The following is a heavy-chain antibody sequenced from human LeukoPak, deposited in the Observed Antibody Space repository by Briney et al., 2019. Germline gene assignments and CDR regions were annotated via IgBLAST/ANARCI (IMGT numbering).Heavy chain of an antibody. CDR1: GFTISSSY. Sequence: AGGPLRLSCAASGFTISSSYMSWVRQVPGKGLEWVSCIYGADTIYFADFVKDRFTISRDSNRNILYLQMNSLRADDTAVYYCARGARGAYFDYWGQGTLVTVSS. D-gene: IGHD4/OR15-4a*01. CDR2: IYGADTI. J-gene: IGHJ4*02. CDR3: ARGARGAYFDY. V-gene: IGHV3-66*01.